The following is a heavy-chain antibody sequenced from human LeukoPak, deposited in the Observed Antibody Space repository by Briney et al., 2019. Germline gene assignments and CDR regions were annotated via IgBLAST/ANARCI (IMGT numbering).Heavy chain of an antibody. CDR2: INPNSGGT. CDR3: ARDSPSRSAGFDY. CDR1: GYTFTGYY. J-gene: IGHJ4*02. V-gene: IGHV1-2*02. Sequence: ASVKVSCKASGYTFTGYYMHWVRQAPGQGLKWMGWINPNSGGTNYAQKFQGRVTMARDTSISTAYMELSRLRSDDTAVFYCARDSPSRSAGFDYWGQGTLVTVSS.